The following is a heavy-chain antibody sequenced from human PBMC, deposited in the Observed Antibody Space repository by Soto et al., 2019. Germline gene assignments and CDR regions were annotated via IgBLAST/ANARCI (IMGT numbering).Heavy chain of an antibody. CDR3: ARDSGYDYVWGSYRSHFDI. Sequence: HPGGSLRLSCAASGFTFSSYAMHWVRQAPGKGLEWVAVISYDGSNKYYADSVKGRFTISRDNSKNTLYLQMNSLRAEDTAVYYCARDSGYDYVWGSYRSHFDIWGQGTMVTVSS. D-gene: IGHD3-16*02. CDR1: GFTFSSYA. CDR2: ISYDGSNK. J-gene: IGHJ3*02. V-gene: IGHV3-30-3*01.